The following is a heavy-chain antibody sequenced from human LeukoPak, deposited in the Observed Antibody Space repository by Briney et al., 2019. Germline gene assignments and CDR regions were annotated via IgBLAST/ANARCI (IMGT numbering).Heavy chain of an antibody. CDR2: ISAYNGNI. CDR3: ARSDGSRWNYYYYGIDV. J-gene: IGHJ6*04. D-gene: IGHD6-13*01. CDR1: GYPFTSYG. V-gene: IGHV1-18*04. Sequence: ASVKVSCKASGYPFTSYGINWVRQAPGQGLEWMGWISAYNGNINHAQKLQGRVTMTTDTSTSTAYMELRSLRSDDTAVCYCARSDGSRWNYYYYGIDVWGKGTTVTVSS.